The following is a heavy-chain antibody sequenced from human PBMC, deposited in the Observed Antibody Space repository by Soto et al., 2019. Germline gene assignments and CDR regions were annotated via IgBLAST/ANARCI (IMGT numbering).Heavy chain of an antibody. D-gene: IGHD3-22*01. CDR1: GFTFSSYA. V-gene: IGHV3-7*03. Sequence: GGSLRLSCTASGFTFSSYAMSWVRQAPGKGLEWVADIKQDGSEKYYVDSVKGRFTVSRDNAKNSLYLQMNSLRAEDTAVYYCARGDYFDRRFDSWGQGTLVTVYS. J-gene: IGHJ4*02. CDR2: IKQDGSEK. CDR3: ARGDYFDRRFDS.